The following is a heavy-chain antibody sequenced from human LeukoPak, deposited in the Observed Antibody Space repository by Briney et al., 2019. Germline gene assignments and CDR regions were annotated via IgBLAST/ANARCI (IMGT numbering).Heavy chain of an antibody. CDR2: MNPNSGNT. CDR1: GYTFTGYD. D-gene: IGHD1-26*01. CDR3: ASGSGSYFLEAFDI. V-gene: IGHV1-8*03. Sequence: ASVKVSCKASGYTFTGYDINWVRQATGQGLEWMGWMNPNSGNTGYAQKFQGRVTITRNTSISTAYMELSSLRSEDTAVYYCASGSGSYFLEAFDIWGQGTMVTVSS. J-gene: IGHJ3*02.